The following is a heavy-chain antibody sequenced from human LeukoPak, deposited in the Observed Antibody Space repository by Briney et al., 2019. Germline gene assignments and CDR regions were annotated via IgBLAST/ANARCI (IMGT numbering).Heavy chain of an antibody. D-gene: IGHD6-13*01. CDR3: ARDSVDSSSWYLAYWFDP. CDR2: INHSGST. J-gene: IGHJ5*02. CDR1: GGSFSGYY. Sequence: SETLSLTCAVYGGSFSGYYWSWIRQPPGKGLEWIGEINHSGSTNYNPSLKSRVTISVDMSKNQFSLKLSSVTAADTAVYYCARDSVDSSSWYLAYWFDPWGQGTLVTVSS. V-gene: IGHV4-34*01.